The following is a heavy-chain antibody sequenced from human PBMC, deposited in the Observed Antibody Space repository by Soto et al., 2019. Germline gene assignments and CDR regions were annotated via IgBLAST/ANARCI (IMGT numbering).Heavy chain of an antibody. V-gene: IGHV3-74*01. CDR2: IKTDGSDT. J-gene: IGHJ3*02. CDR1: GFTFSNYW. D-gene: IGHD6-25*01. Sequence: EVQLVESGGGLVQPGGSLRLSCAASGFTFSNYWMHWVRQSPGKGLVWVSRIKTDGSDTHYADSVTGRFTISRDNAKNTLYLQVNSLRDGDTAVYYCARARTSGWGYDIWGQGTMVIVSS. CDR3: ARARTSGWGYDI.